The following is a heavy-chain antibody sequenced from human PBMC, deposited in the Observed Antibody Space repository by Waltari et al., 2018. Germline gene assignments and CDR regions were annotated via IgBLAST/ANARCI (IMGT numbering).Heavy chain of an antibody. J-gene: IGHJ3*02. CDR1: GGSISSYY. D-gene: IGHD6-13*01. V-gene: IGHV4-59*01. CDR2: IYYSGST. Sequence: QVQLQESGPGLVKPSETLSLTCTVSGGSISSYYWRWIRQPPGKGLEWIGYIYYSGSTNYNPSLKSRVTISVDTSKNQFSLKLSSVTAADTAVYYCARDSSSWGDAFDIWGQGTMVTVSS. CDR3: ARDSSSWGDAFDI.